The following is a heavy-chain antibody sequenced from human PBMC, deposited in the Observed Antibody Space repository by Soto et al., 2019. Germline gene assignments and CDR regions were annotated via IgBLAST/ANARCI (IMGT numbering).Heavy chain of an antibody. Sequence: GGSLRLSCAASGFPFSSYSMNWVRQAPGKGLEWVSSISSSSSYIYYADSVKGRFTISRDNAKNSLYLQMNSLRAEDTAVYYCARDRWPDAFDIWGQGTMVTVSS. J-gene: IGHJ3*02. V-gene: IGHV3-21*01. CDR1: GFPFSSYS. CDR2: ISSSSSYI. CDR3: ARDRWPDAFDI.